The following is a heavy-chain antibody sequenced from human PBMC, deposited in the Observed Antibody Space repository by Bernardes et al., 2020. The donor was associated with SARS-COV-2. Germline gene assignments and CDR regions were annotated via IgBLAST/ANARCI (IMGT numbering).Heavy chain of an antibody. Sequence: GGSLRLSCAASGFSVIGSSMTWVRRAPGKGLEWVSILYTGGNTYYADSVKGRFTISRDNSKSTLYLQMNSLRADDSAVYYCARRMPSAGVGSVTLGSWGQGTLVTVSS. D-gene: IGHD3-16*01. CDR2: LYTGGNT. V-gene: IGHV3-53*01. CDR3: ARRMPSAGVGSVTLGS. J-gene: IGHJ4*02. CDR1: GFSVIGSS.